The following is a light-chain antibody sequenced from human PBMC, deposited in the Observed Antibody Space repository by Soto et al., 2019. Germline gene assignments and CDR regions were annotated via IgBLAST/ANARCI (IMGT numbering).Light chain of an antibody. Sequence: QSVLTQPASVSGSPGQSITISCNGTSGDIGTFNYVSWYQQHPGKAPKLLIYDVNYRPSGVSHRFSGFKSDITASLTISGLQAEDEAHYYCSSYTTTNIRVFGTGTKLTVL. CDR2: DVN. CDR1: SGDIGTFNY. J-gene: IGLJ1*01. CDR3: SSYTTTNIRV. V-gene: IGLV2-14*01.